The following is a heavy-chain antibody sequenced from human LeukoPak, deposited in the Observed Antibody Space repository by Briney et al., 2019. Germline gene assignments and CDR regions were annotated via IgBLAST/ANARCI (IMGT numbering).Heavy chain of an antibody. D-gene: IGHD1-26*01. V-gene: IGHV3-48*02. CDR3: ASSGSYRFDY. CDR2: ITASGTAM. CDR1: GFTFSSYS. J-gene: IGHJ4*02. Sequence: GGSLRLSCAASGFTFSSYSVNWVRQAPGKGLEWVSHITASGTAMFYADSVKGRFTISRDNAKNSLYLQMNSLRDEDTAVYYCASSGSYRFDYWGQGTLVTGSS.